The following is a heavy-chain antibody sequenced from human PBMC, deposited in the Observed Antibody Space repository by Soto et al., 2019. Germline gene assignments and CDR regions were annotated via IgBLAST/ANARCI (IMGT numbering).Heavy chain of an antibody. CDR3: ARDLDTATYFDY. J-gene: IGHJ4*01. D-gene: IGHD5-18*01. V-gene: IGHV4-30-4*01. CDR2: IHYSGSS. Sequence: SETLSLTCAVSGGSISSGNYCWSWIRQPPGKGLEWIGFIHYSGSSYYNPSLKSRVTISVDTSKNQFSLELDSVTAADTAVYYCARDLDTATYFDYWGHGTLVTVS. CDR1: GGSISSGNYC.